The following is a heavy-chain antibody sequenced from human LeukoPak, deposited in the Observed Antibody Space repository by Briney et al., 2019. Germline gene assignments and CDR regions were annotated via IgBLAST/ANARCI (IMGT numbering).Heavy chain of an antibody. V-gene: IGHV3-21*01. CDR2: ISSSSSYI. Sequence: GGSLRLSCAASGFTFSHAWMNWVRQAPGKGLEWVSSISSSSSYIYYADSVKGRFTISRDNAKNSLYLQMNSLRAEDTAVYYCARDWGYDFWSGYDFDAFDIWGQGTMVTVSS. D-gene: IGHD3-3*01. CDR3: ARDWGYDFWSGYDFDAFDI. J-gene: IGHJ3*02. CDR1: GFTFSHAW.